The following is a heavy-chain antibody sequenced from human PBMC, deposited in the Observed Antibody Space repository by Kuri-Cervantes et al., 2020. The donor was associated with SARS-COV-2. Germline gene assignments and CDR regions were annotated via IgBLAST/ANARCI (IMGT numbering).Heavy chain of an antibody. CDR3: ANDGGDTVLLFDY. D-gene: IGHD5-18*01. CDR1: GFTFSSYA. Sequence: GESLKISCAASGFTFSSYAMHWVRQAPGKGLEWVAVIPYDGSNKYYADSVKGRFTISRDNSKNTLYLQMNSLRAEDTAVYYCANDGGDTVLLFDYWGQGTLVTVSS. V-gene: IGHV3-30-3*02. CDR2: IPYDGSNK. J-gene: IGHJ4*02.